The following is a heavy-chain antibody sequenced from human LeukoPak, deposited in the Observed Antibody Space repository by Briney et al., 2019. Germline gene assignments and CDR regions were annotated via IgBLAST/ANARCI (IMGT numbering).Heavy chain of an antibody. CDR2: ISYDGSNK. J-gene: IGHJ4*02. V-gene: IGHV3-30*04. Sequence: GGSLRLSCAASGFTFSSYAMHWVRQAPGKGLKWVAVISYDGSNKYYADSVKGRFTISRDNSKNTLYLQMNSLRAEDTAVYYCAREGYYYGSGSPHAFDYWGQGTLVTVSS. CDR1: GFTFSSYA. D-gene: IGHD3-10*01. CDR3: AREGYYYGSGSPHAFDY.